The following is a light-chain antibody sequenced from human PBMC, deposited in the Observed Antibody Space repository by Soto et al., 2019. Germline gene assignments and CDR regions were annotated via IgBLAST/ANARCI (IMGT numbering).Light chain of an antibody. V-gene: IGLV2-23*01. CDR1: SSDVGSYNL. Sequence: QSALTQPASVSGSPGQSITISCTGTSSDVGSYNLVSWYQQHPGKAPRLMIYAGSKRPSGVSNRFSGSKSGNTASLTISGLQAEDEADYYCCSYAGSSTPYVFGTGTKLTVL. CDR3: CSYAGSSTPYV. CDR2: AGS. J-gene: IGLJ1*01.